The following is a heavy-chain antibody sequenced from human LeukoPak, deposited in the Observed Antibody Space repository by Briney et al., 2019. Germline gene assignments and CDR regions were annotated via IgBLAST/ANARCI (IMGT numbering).Heavy chain of an antibody. V-gene: IGHV3-23*01. Sequence: GGSLRLSCAASGLTFSSYAMSWVRQAPGKGLEWVSAISGSGGSTYYADSVKGRFTISRDNSKNTLYLQMNSLRAEDTAVYYCAKIHSNFMYYDFWSGYYITGVFDYWGQGTLVTVSS. J-gene: IGHJ4*02. CDR2: ISGSGGST. D-gene: IGHD3-3*01. CDR3: AKIHSNFMYYDFWSGYYITGVFDY. CDR1: GLTFSSYA.